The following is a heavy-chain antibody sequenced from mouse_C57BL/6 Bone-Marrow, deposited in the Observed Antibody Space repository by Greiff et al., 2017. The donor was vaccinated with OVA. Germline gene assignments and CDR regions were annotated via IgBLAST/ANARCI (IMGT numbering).Heavy chain of an antibody. CDR3: ARSTVVATRAMDY. J-gene: IGHJ4*01. CDR2: IDPSDSYT. Sequence: QVQLQQPGAELVMPGASLKLSCKASGYTFTSYWMHWVKQRPGQGLEWIGEIDPSDSYTNYNQKFKGKSTLTVDKSSSTAYMQLSSLTSEDSAVYYCARSTVVATRAMDYWGQGTSVTVSS. D-gene: IGHD1-1*01. CDR1: GYTFTSYW. V-gene: IGHV1-69*01.